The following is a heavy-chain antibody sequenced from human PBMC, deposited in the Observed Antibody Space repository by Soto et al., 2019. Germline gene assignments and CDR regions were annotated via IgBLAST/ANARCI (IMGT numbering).Heavy chain of an antibody. J-gene: IGHJ5*02. D-gene: IGHD3-22*01. CDR1: GFSLSTSGVG. V-gene: IGHV2-5*02. CDR2: IYWDDDK. CDR3: AHSPNCYDRSPSRESGFDP. Sequence: QITLKESGPTLVEPTQTLTLTCTFSGFSLSTSGVGVGWIRQPPGKALEWLALIYWDDDKRYSPSLKSRLPITKDTSKNQVVLTMTNMDPVDTATYYCAHSPNCYDRSPSRESGFDPWGQGTLVTVSS.